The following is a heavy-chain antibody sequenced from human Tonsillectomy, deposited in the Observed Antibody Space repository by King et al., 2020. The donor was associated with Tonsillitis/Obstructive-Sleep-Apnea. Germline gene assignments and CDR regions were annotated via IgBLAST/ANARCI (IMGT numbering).Heavy chain of an antibody. CDR2: ISGSGGST. V-gene: IGHV3-23*04. Sequence: VQLVESGGGLVQPGGSLRLSCAASGVTFSSYAMSWVRQAPGKGLEWVSVISGSGGSTYYADSVKGRFTISRDNSKNTLYLQMNSLRAEDTAVYYCAKGLGHWSNTNCYSSFDYWGQGTLVTVSS. J-gene: IGHJ4*02. CDR3: AKGLGHWSNTNCYSSFDY. CDR1: GVTFSSYA. D-gene: IGHD2-2*01.